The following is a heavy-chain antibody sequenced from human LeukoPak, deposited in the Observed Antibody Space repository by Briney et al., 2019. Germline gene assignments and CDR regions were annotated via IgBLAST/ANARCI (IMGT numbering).Heavy chain of an antibody. CDR2: IKVDGSEK. CDR3: ARKTGTTGEAFDY. D-gene: IGHD1-1*01. J-gene: IGHJ4*02. V-gene: IGHV3-7*03. CDR1: GLTFSNLW. Sequence: GGSLRLSCAASGLTFSNLWMSWVRQAPGKGLEWVANIKVDGSEKYYVDSVKGRFTISRDNAENSLYLQMNSLRAEDTAVYYCARKTGTTGEAFDYWGQGTQVTVSS.